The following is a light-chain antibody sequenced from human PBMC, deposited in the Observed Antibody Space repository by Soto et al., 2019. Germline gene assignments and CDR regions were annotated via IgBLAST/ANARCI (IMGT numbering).Light chain of an antibody. J-gene: IGKJ2*01. V-gene: IGKV1-5*03. Sequence: DIEMTQSPSTLSASVGDRVTITCRATQSLNIWLAWCQQKPGKAPKLLISKASSLESGVPSRFSGSGSGTEFSLIISSLQPDDFATYYCQQYKAYSYTFGQGTKLEMK. CDR1: QSLNIW. CDR3: QQYKAYSYT. CDR2: KAS.